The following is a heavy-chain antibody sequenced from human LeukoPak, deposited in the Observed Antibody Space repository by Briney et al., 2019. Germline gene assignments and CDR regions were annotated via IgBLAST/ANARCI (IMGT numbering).Heavy chain of an antibody. D-gene: IGHD2/OR15-2a*01. J-gene: IGHJ6*04. CDR3: AKFTFTTLPLDV. Sequence: SETLSLTCSDSGGSISGSYWSWLRQPPGKPLEWIGYIHSSGGTNYNPSLQSRVTMSVDTSKTQFSLKLTSVTAADTAVYYCAKFTFTTLPLDVWGKGTTVTVSS. V-gene: IGHV4-4*09. CDR1: GGSISGSY. CDR2: IHSSGGT.